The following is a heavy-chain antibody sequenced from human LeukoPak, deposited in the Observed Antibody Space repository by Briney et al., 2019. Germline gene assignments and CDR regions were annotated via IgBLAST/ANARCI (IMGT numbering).Heavy chain of an antibody. CDR3: ARTYSSSSYSPFDY. Sequence: PGGSLRLSCTVSGFSFSSYWMSWVRQAPGKGLERVANIEHDGSTKFYLDSVKGRFTISRDNARSSLYLQMNSLRAEDTAVYYCARTYSSSSYSPFDYWGQGTLVTVSS. CDR2: IEHDGSTK. D-gene: IGHD6-13*01. J-gene: IGHJ4*02. CDR1: GFSFSSYW. V-gene: IGHV3-7*03.